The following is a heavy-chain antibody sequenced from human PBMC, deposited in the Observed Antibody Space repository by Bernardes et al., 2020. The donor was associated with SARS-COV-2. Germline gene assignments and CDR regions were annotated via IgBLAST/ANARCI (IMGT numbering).Heavy chain of an antibody. Sequence: GSLRLSCAASGFTFSNYAMIWVRQAPGKGLEWVSGISGSGGSTYYADSVKGRHTISRDNSKNRLYLQMKSLRVEDTAVYYCAKDRHSLEYYYYGVDVWGQGTTVTVSS. CDR3: AKDRHSLEYYYYGVDV. J-gene: IGHJ6*02. V-gene: IGHV3-23*01. CDR1: GFTFSNYA. CDR2: ISGSGGST.